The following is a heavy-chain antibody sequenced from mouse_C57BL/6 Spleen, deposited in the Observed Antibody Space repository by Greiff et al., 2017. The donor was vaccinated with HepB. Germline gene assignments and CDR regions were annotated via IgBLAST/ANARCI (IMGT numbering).Heavy chain of an antibody. CDR2: IYPGSGNT. J-gene: IGHJ4*01. V-gene: IGHV1-76*01. CDR1: GYTFTDYY. D-gene: IGHD1-1*01. Sequence: QVQLQQSGAELVRPGASVKLSCKASGYTFTDYYINWVKQRPGQGLEWIARIYPGSGNTYYNEKFKGKATLTAEKSSSTAYMQLSSLTSEDSAVYFCARGGIPTVVAGPLYYAMDYWGQGTSVTVSS. CDR3: ARGGIPTVVAGPLYYAMDY.